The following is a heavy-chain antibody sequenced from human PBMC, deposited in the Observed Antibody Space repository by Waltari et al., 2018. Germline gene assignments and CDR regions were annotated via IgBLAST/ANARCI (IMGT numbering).Heavy chain of an antibody. V-gene: IGHV4-34*01. CDR2: INHSGST. CDR3: ASSSRTTVGTYFDY. CDR1: GGSFSGYY. J-gene: IGHJ4*02. Sequence: QVQLQQWGAGLLKPSETLSLTCAVYGGSFSGYYWSWIRPPPGKGLEWIGEINHSGSTNYNPSLKSRVTISVDTSKNQFSLKLSSVTAADTAVYYCASSSRTTVGTYFDYWGQGTLVTVSS. D-gene: IGHD4-4*01.